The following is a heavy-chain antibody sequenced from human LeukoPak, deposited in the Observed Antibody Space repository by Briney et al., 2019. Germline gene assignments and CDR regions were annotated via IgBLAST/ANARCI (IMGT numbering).Heavy chain of an antibody. J-gene: IGHJ4*02. D-gene: IGHD4-23*01. V-gene: IGHV1-24*01. Sequence: ASVRVSCKVSGYLLSELSTHWVRQTAGKGLEWMAGFAREVDDTIYSENFQGRVTMTEDTSTDTAYMELSSLTFDDTAVYYCTTGMANDYAGNDYWGQGTLVTVSS. CDR2: FAREVDDT. CDR3: TTGMANDYAGNDY. CDR1: GYLLSELS.